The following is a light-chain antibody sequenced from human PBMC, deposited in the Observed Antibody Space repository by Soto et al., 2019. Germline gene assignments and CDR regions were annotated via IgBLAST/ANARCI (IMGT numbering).Light chain of an antibody. CDR1: QSVSSSY. Sequence: EIVLTQSPGTLSLSPRERATLSCRASQSVSSSYLAWYQQKPGQAPRLLIYGASSRATGIPDRFSGSGSGTEFTLTISRLEPEDFEFYYCQQYGSSRVTCAQGTRLEIK. J-gene: IGKJ5*01. CDR2: GAS. V-gene: IGKV3-20*01. CDR3: QQYGSSRVT.